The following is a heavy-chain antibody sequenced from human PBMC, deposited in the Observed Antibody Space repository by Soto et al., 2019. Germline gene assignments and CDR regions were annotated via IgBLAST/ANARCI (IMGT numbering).Heavy chain of an antibody. V-gene: IGHV3-30*03. D-gene: IGHD3-3*01. Sequence: QVQLVESGGGVVQPGRSLRLSCAASGFTFSSYGMHWVRQAPGKGLEWVAVISYDGSNKYYADSVKGRFTISRDNSKNTLYLQMNSLRAEDTAVYYCGITTEVRFGFGYWGQGTLVTVSS. J-gene: IGHJ4*02. CDR2: ISYDGSNK. CDR1: GFTFSSYG. CDR3: GITTEVRFGFGY.